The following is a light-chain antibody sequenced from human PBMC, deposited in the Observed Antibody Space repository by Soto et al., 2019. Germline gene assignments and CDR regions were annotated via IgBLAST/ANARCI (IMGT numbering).Light chain of an antibody. Sequence: QTTQSPSSLSASVGDRVTITCRASQSISSYLNWYQQKPGKAPKLLIYAASSLQSGVPSRFSGSGSGTDFTLTISSLQPEDFATYYCQQSYSTPQTFGQGTKV. CDR2: AAS. CDR1: QSISSY. V-gene: IGKV1-39*01. CDR3: QQSYSTPQT. J-gene: IGKJ1*01.